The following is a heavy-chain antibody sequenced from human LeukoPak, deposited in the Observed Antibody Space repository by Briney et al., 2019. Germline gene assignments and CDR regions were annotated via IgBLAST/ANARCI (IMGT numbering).Heavy chain of an antibody. D-gene: IGHD2-21*01. J-gene: IGHJ5*02. V-gene: IGHV3-7*04. CDR2: INEDGSEI. Sequence: GGSLRLSCAASGFTFSHYGMHWVRQAPGKGLEWVASINEDGSEIHYVDSVKGRFTISRDNAKDSLYLQMNSLTAEDTAMYYCVRAYHPGGWFDPWGQGTLVTVSS. CDR1: GFTFSHYG. CDR3: VRAYHPGGWFDP.